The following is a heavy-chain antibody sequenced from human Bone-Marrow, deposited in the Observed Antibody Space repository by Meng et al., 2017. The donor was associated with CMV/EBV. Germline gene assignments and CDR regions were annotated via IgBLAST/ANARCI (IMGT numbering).Heavy chain of an antibody. Sequence: ASVKVSCKASGYTFTSYDINWVRQATGQGLEWMGWMSPNSGNTGYAQKFQGRVTMIRNTSISTAYMELSSLRSEDTAVYYCARTSTNYYYYGMDVWGQGTTVTVSS. V-gene: IGHV1-8*01. CDR2: MSPNSGNT. J-gene: IGHJ6*02. CDR3: ARTSTNYYYYGMDV. CDR1: GYTFTSYD. D-gene: IGHD4-11*01.